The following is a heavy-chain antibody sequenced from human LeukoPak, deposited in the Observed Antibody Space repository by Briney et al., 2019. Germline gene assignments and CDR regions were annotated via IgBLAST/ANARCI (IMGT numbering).Heavy chain of an antibody. CDR3: AKGGLRFLEWLSLDY. CDR2: ISSSGSTI. CDR1: GFTFSDYY. Sequence: GGSLRPSCAASGFTFSDYYMSWIRQAPGKGLEWVSYISSSGSTIYYADSVKGRFTISRDNAKNSLYLQMNSLRAEDTAVYYCAKGGLRFLEWLSLDYWGQGTLVTVSS. D-gene: IGHD3-3*01. J-gene: IGHJ4*02. V-gene: IGHV3-11*04.